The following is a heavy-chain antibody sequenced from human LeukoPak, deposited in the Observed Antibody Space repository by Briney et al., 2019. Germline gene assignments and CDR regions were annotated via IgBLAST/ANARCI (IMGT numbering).Heavy chain of an antibody. D-gene: IGHD4-17*01. Sequence: SETLSLTCTVSGGSISSGDYYWSWIRQPPGKGLEWIGYIYYSGSTNYNPSLKSRVTISVDTSKNQFSLKLSSETAADTAVYYCARSPDYGEPFDYWGQGTLVTVSS. CDR2: IYYSGST. J-gene: IGHJ4*02. CDR1: GGSISSGDYY. V-gene: IGHV4-61*08. CDR3: ARSPDYGEPFDY.